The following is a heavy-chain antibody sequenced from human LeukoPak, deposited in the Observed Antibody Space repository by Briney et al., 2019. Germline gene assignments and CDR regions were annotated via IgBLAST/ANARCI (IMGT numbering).Heavy chain of an antibody. CDR2: IYYSGST. Sequence: SETLSLTCTVSGGSISSSSCYWGWIRQPPGKGLEWIGSIYYSGSTYYNPSLKSRVTISVDTSKNQFSLKLSSVTAADTAVYYCARAAYGGNTYYFDYWGQGTLVTVSS. D-gene: IGHD4-23*01. V-gene: IGHV4-39*07. J-gene: IGHJ4*02. CDR1: GGSISSSSCY. CDR3: ARAAYGGNTYYFDY.